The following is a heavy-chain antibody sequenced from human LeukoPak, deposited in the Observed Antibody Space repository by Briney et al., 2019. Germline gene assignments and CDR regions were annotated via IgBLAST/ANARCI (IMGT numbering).Heavy chain of an antibody. J-gene: IGHJ3*02. Sequence: PGGSLRLSCAASGFTFSSSSMNWVRQAPGKGLEWVSYVSSSSSTIYYADSVRGRFTISRDNAKNSLYLQMNSLRAEDTAVYYCARGQDTVITSRDAFDIWGQGTMVTVSS. CDR1: GFTFSSSS. CDR3: ARGQDTVITSRDAFDI. CDR2: VSSSSSTI. D-gene: IGHD4-23*01. V-gene: IGHV3-48*04.